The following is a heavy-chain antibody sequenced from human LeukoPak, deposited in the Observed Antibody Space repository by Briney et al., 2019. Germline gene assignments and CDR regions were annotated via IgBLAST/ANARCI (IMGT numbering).Heavy chain of an antibody. CDR3: ARVFSSGYSDY. CDR1: RFTFSSYS. Sequence: GGSLRLSCAASRFTFSSYSMNWVRQAPGKGLEWVSSISSTGSYIYYADSVKGRFTISRDNAKNSLHLQMNSLRAEDTTVYYCARVFSSGYSDYWGQGTLVTVSS. J-gene: IGHJ4*02. D-gene: IGHD3-22*01. V-gene: IGHV3-21*01. CDR2: ISSTGSYI.